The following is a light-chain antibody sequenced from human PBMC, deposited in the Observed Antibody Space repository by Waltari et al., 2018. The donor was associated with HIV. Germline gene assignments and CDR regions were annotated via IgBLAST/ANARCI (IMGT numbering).Light chain of an antibody. CDR1: SLRSYY. Sequence: SSELTQDPAVSVALGQTVRITCQGDSLRSYYASWYQQKPGQAPVLVIYGKNNRPSGIPDRFSCSRSGNTASLTITGAQAEDEADYYCNSRDSSGNHLVFGGGTKLTVV. CDR3: NSRDSSGNHLV. V-gene: IGLV3-19*01. CDR2: GKN. J-gene: IGLJ2*01.